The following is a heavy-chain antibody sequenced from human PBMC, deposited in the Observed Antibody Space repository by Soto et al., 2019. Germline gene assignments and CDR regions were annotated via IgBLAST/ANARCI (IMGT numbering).Heavy chain of an antibody. J-gene: IGHJ4*02. V-gene: IGHV5-10-1*01. CDR3: TRLIFGVVTVDY. CDR2: IDPSESYT. Sequence: GESLKISCKDSGYSFTSYLLSCVRQMPWKGLDWMVRIDPSESYTNYSPSFQGHVTISADKSISTAYLQWSSLKASDTARYYCTRLIFGVVTVDYWAQGTLVNVSS. CDR1: GYSFTSYL. D-gene: IGHD3-3*01.